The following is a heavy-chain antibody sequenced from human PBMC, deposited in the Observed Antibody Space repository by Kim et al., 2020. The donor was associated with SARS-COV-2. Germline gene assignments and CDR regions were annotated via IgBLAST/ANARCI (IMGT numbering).Heavy chain of an antibody. J-gene: IGHJ5*02. CDR1: GYTFTSYD. D-gene: IGHD6-19*01. CDR2: MNPNSGNT. CDR3: ARVAGDSRGWYRSQLGEFDP. V-gene: IGHV1-8*01. Sequence: ASVKVSCKASGYTFTSYDINWVRQATGQGLEWMGWMNPNSGNTGYAQKFQGRVTMTRNTSISTAYMELSSLRSEDTAVYYCARVAGDSRGWYRSQLGEFDPWGQGTLVTVSP.